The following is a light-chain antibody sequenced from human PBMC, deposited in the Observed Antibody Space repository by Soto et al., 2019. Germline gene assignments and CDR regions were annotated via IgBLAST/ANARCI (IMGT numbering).Light chain of an antibody. CDR2: DVS. Sequence: QSALTQPRSVSGSPGQSVTISCTGTSSDVGGYNYVSWYQQHPGKAPKLMLYDVSKRPSGVPYRFSGSKSGNTASLTISGLQAEDEADYYCCAYAGSYVFGTGTQVTVL. V-gene: IGLV2-11*01. CDR3: CAYAGSYV. J-gene: IGLJ1*01. CDR1: SSDVGGYNY.